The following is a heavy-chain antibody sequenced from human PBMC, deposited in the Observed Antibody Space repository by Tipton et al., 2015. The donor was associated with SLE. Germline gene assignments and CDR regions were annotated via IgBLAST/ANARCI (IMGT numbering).Heavy chain of an antibody. CDR2: INHSGST. Sequence: TLSLTCTASGVSIRGRDHHRGWIRQPPGKGLEWIGEINHSGSTNDNPSLQSRVTISVDTSKNQFSLKLSSVTAADTGVYYCAGRQARWLQLDYWGQGTLVTVSS. V-gene: IGHV4-39*07. J-gene: IGHJ4*02. CDR1: GVSIRGRDHH. D-gene: IGHD5-24*01. CDR3: AGRQARWLQLDY.